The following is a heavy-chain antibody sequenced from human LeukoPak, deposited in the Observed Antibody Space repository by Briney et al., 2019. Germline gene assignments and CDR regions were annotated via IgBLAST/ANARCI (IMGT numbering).Heavy chain of an antibody. CDR1: GVTVNSNY. J-gene: IGHJ4*02. Sequence: GGSLRLSCEASGVTVNSNYMNWVRQAPGQGLEWVSVIYSGGSGVTTYYADSVKGRFAISRDSSKNTLYLQMNSPRAEDTAVYYCARESPDRPGFDYWGQGTLVTVSS. CDR3: ARESPDRPGFDY. CDR2: IYSGGSGVTT. D-gene: IGHD6-6*01. V-gene: IGHV3-53*01.